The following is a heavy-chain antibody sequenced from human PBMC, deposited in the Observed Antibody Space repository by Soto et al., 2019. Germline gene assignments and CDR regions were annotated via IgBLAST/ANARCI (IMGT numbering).Heavy chain of an antibody. Sequence: SETLSLTCTVSGGSISSCDYYWSWIRQVPKKGLEWIGYIYYSGSTYYNPSLRSRVAMSVDTSKNQFSLKLSSVTAADTAIYYCAREGRLAAAGRFDYWGQGTLVTVSS. CDR3: AREGRLAAAGRFDY. V-gene: IGHV4-31*03. CDR1: GGSISSCDYY. CDR2: IYYSGST. J-gene: IGHJ4*02. D-gene: IGHD6-13*01.